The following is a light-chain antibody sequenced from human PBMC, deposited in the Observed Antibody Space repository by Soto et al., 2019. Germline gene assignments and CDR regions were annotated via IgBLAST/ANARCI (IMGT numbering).Light chain of an antibody. CDR2: KAS. CDR3: QQYHIYSGT. J-gene: IGKJ1*01. Sequence: IPMTPSPSTPSSSVGGKGPITCRASQTIDSWLAWYQQRPGKPPNLLIYKASTLASGVPSRFSGSGSGTEFTLTINSLQPDDFATYYCQQYHIYSGTFGQGTKVDIK. CDR1: QTIDSW. V-gene: IGKV1-5*03.